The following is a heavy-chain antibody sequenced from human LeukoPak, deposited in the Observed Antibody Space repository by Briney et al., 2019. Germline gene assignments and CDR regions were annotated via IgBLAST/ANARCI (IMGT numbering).Heavy chain of an antibody. D-gene: IGHD5-12*01. CDR1: GFTFSSYE. Sequence: GGSLRLSCAASGFTFSSYEMNWVRQAPGKGLEWVSYISSSGSTIYYADSLKGRFTISRDNAKNSLYLQMNSLRAEDTAVYYCARDLVVATNRGDYWGQGTLVTVSS. CDR3: ARDLVVATNRGDY. J-gene: IGHJ4*02. V-gene: IGHV3-48*03. CDR2: ISSSGSTI.